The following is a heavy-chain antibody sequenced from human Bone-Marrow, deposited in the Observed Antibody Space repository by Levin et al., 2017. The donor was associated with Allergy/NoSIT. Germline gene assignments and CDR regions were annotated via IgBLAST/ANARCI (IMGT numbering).Heavy chain of an antibody. CDR2: MNPNSGNT. CDR1: GYTFTSYD. J-gene: IGHJ6*02. CDR3: ARVGRYYYDSSGYPARPPRTKRPDYYYYGMDV. D-gene: IGHD3-22*01. Sequence: PGESLKISCQASGYTFTSYDINWVRQATGQGLEWMGWMNPNSGNTGYAQKFQGRVTMTRNTSISTAYLELSSLRSEDTAVYYCARVGRYYYDSSGYPARPPRTKRPDYYYYGMDVWGQGTTVTVSS. V-gene: IGHV1-8*01.